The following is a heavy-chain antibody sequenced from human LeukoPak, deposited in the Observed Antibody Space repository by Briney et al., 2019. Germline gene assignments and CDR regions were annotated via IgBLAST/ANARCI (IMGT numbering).Heavy chain of an antibody. V-gene: IGHV3-30*01. CDR3: ARVFVVVPAAMQGFDY. CDR2: ISYDGSNK. J-gene: IGHJ4*02. D-gene: IGHD2-2*01. Sequence: GGSLRLSCAASGFIVNSYAMSWVRQAPGKGLEWVAVISYDGSNKYYADSVKGRFTISRDNSKNTLYLQMNSLRAEDTAVYYCARVFVVVPAAMQGFDYWGQGTLVTVSS. CDR1: GFIVNSYA.